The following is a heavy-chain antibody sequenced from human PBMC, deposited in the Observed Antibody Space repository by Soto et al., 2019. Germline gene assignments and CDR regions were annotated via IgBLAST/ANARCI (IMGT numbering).Heavy chain of an antibody. D-gene: IGHD3-10*01. CDR1: GGTFSSYA. CDR2: IIPIFGTA. V-gene: IGHV1-69*01. Sequence: QVQLVQSGAEVKKPGSSVKVSCKASGGTFSSYAISWVRQAPGQGLEWMGGIIPIFGTANYAQKFQGRVTITADESTSTAYMELSSLRSEDTAVYYCAKHRASVRGVITAKAYWGQGTRVTVSS. CDR3: AKHRASVRGVITAKAY. J-gene: IGHJ4*02.